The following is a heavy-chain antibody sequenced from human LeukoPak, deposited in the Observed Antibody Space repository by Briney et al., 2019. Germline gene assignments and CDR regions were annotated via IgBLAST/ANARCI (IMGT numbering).Heavy chain of an antibody. Sequence: GGSLRLSCAASGFTFSSYAMSWVRQAPGKGLEWVSAISGSGDDTSYADSVKGRFTISRDNSKNTLYLQVNSLRVEDTAVYYCARGGAAYCSGGICYPYWGQGTLVTVSS. CDR2: ISGSGDDT. CDR3: ARGGAAYCSGGICYPY. CDR1: GFTFSSYA. J-gene: IGHJ4*02. V-gene: IGHV3-23*01. D-gene: IGHD2-15*01.